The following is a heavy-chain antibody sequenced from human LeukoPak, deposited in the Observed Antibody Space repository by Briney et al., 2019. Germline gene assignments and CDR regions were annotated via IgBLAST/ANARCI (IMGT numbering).Heavy chain of an antibody. CDR3: ASSSGVHCSSTSCYLNY. Sequence: ASVKVTCKASGGTFSSYAISWVRQAPGQGLEWMGRIIPILGIANYAQKFQGRVTITADKSTNTAYMELSSLRSEDTAVYYCASSSGVHCSSTSCYLNYWGQGTLVTVSS. V-gene: IGHV1-69*04. CDR2: IIPILGIA. J-gene: IGHJ4*02. D-gene: IGHD2-2*01. CDR1: GGTFSSYA.